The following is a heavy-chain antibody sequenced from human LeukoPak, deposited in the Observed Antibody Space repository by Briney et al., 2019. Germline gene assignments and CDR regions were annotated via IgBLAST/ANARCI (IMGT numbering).Heavy chain of an antibody. CDR3: AREKGPAAGFDDAFDI. D-gene: IGHD6-13*01. CDR1: GGSISSYY. CDR2: IYYNGST. Sequence: SETLSLTCTVSGGSISSYYWSWIRQPPGKGLEWIGYIYYNGSTNYNPSLKSRVTISVDTSKNQFSLKLSSVTAADTAVYYCAREKGPAAGFDDAFDIWGQGTMVTVSS. J-gene: IGHJ3*02. V-gene: IGHV4-59*01.